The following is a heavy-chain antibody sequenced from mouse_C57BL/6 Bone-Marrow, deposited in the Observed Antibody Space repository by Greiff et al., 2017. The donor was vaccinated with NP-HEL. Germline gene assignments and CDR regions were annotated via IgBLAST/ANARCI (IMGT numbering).Heavy chain of an antibody. CDR3: ARSTGIAWFAY. V-gene: IGHV1-52*01. CDR2: IDPSDSET. CDR1: GYTFTSYW. Sequence: QVQLQQPGAELVRPGSSVKLSCKASGYTFTSYWMHWVKQRPIQGLEWIGNIDPSDSETHYNQKFKDKATLTVDKSSSTAYMQLSSLTSEDSAVYYCARSTGIAWFAYWGQGTLVTVSA. J-gene: IGHJ3*01. D-gene: IGHD4-1*01.